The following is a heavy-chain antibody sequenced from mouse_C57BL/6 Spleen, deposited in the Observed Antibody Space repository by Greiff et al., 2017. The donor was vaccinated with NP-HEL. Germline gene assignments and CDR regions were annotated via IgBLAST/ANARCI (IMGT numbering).Heavy chain of an antibody. J-gene: IGHJ3*01. CDR1: GFTFSDYG. CDR2: ISSGSSTI. CDR3: ARGRLPAWFAY. D-gene: IGHD2-4*01. V-gene: IGHV5-17*01. Sequence: EVKLMESGGGLVKPGGSLKLSCAASGFTFSDYGMHWVRQAPEKGLEWVAYISSGSSTIYYADTVKGRFTISRDNAKNTLFLQMTSLRSEDTAMYYCARGRLPAWFAYWGQGTLVTVSA.